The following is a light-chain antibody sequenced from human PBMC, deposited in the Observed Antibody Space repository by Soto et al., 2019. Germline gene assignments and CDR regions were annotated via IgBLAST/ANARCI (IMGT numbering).Light chain of an antibody. Sequence: QSALTQPASVSGSPGQSITISCTGTSSDVGGYNYVSWYQHHPGKAPKLMIYDVSNRPSGVSNRFSGSKSGNTASLTISGLQAEDEAEYFCNSYTSSSTPYVFGTGTKVTV. J-gene: IGLJ1*01. CDR1: SSDVGGYNY. V-gene: IGLV2-14*03. CDR3: NSYTSSSTPYV. CDR2: DVS.